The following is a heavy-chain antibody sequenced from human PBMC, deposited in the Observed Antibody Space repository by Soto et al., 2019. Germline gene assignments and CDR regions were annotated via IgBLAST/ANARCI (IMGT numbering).Heavy chain of an antibody. D-gene: IGHD1-26*01. CDR1: GFTFSSYA. Sequence: GGSLRLSCAASGFTFSSYAMHWVRQAPGKGLEWVAVISYDGSNKYYADSVKGRFTISRDNSKNTLYLQMNSLRAEDTAVYYCARERSGSYRYYYYYCMDVWGQGTTVTVSS. CDR3: ARERSGSYRYYYYYCMDV. J-gene: IGHJ6*02. V-gene: IGHV3-30-3*01. CDR2: ISYDGSNK.